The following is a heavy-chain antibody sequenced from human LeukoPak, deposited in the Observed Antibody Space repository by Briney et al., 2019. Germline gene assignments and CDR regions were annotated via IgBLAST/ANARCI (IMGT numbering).Heavy chain of an antibody. CDR1: GFTFSSYG. V-gene: IGHV3-30*03. D-gene: IGHD3-10*01. CDR3: ARAFLGGGWY. J-gene: IGHJ4*02. CDR2: ISYDGSNQ. Sequence: PGGSLRLSCAASGFTFSSYGMHWVRQAPGKGLEWVAVISYDGSNQYYVDSVKGRFTISRDNAKNSLYLQMNSLRAEDTAVYYCARAFLGGGWYWGQGTLVTVSS.